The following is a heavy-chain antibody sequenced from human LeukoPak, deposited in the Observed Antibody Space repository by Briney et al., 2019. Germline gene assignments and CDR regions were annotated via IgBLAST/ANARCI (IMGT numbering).Heavy chain of an antibody. CDR1: GFTFSNAW. CDR2: IKRKTDGGAT. J-gene: IGHJ6*02. CDR3: TSPSSPYYYYNIDV. V-gene: IGHV3-15*01. Sequence: GGSLRLSCAASGFTFSNAWLNWVRQAPGKGLEWVGRIKRKTDGGATDYAAPVKGRFTIARDDSKNTLYLHMNSLKTEDTGVYYCTSPSSPYYYYNIDVWGQGTTVTVSS.